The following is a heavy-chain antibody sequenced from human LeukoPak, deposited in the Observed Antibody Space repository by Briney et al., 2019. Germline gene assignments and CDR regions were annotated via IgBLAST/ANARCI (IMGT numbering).Heavy chain of an antibody. D-gene: IGHD4-17*01. V-gene: IGHV1-69*13. J-gene: IGHJ4*02. CDR1: GGTFSSYA. Sequence: GASVKASCKASGGTFSSYAISWVRQAPGQGLEWMGGIIPIFGTANYAQKFQGRVTITADESTSTAYMELSSLRSEDTAVYYCARGGNDYGDYDYWGQGTLVTVSS. CDR2: IIPIFGTA. CDR3: ARGGNDYGDYDY.